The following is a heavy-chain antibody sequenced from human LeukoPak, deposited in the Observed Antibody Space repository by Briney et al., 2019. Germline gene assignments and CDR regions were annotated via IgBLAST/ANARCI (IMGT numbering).Heavy chain of an antibody. Sequence: PGGSLGLSCAASGLTFSSYGMNWVRQAPGRGLGGVSYIGSSSSTIYYADSVKGRFTISRDNAKNSLYLQMNSLRAEDTAVYFCARGLTTVTHSGYFDYWGQGTLVTVSS. CDR1: GLTFSSYG. J-gene: IGHJ4*02. V-gene: IGHV3-48*04. CDR3: ARGLTTVTHSGYFDY. D-gene: IGHD4-17*01. CDR2: IGSSSSTI.